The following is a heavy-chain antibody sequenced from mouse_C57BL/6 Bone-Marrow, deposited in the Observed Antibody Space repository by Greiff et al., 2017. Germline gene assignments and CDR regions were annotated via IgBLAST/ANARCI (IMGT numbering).Heavy chain of an antibody. J-gene: IGHJ4*01. CDR2: IYPGDGDT. Sequence: QVQLQQSGAELVKPGASVKISCKASGYAFSSYCMNWVKQRPGKGLEWIGKIYPGDGDTNYNGKFKGKATLTADKSSSTAYMQLSSLTSEDAAVYICARVGLMDYWGQGTSVIVSS. D-gene: IGHD4-1*01. CDR3: ARVGLMDY. CDR1: GYAFSSYC. V-gene: IGHV1-80*01.